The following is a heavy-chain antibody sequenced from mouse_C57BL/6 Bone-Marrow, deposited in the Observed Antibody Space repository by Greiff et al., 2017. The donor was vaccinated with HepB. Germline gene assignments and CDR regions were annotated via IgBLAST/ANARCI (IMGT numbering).Heavy chain of an antibody. CDR1: GFSLTSYG. CDR3: ARQTIYYDYDVAMDY. CDR2: IWSDGST. V-gene: IGHV2-6-1*01. J-gene: IGHJ4*01. D-gene: IGHD2-4*01. Sequence: VKLMESGPGLVAPSQSLSITCTVSGFSLTSYGVHWVRQPPGKGLEWLVVIWSDGSTTYNSALKSRLSISKDNSKSQVFLKMNSLQTDDTAMYYCARQTIYYDYDVAMDYWGQGTSVTVSS.